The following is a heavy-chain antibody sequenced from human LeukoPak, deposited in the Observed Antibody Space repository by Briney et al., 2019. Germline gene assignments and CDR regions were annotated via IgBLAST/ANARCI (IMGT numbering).Heavy chain of an antibody. CDR1: GFTVSSNY. V-gene: IGHV3-66*01. D-gene: IGHD5-18*01. CDR3: ARDRGYSYGYFDY. Sequence: PGGSLRLSCAASGFTVSSNYMSWVRQAPGKGLEWVSVIYSGGSTYYADSVKGRFTISRDNSKNTLYLQMNGLRAEDTAVYYCARDRGYSYGYFDYWGQGTLVTVSS. CDR2: IYSGGST. J-gene: IGHJ4*02.